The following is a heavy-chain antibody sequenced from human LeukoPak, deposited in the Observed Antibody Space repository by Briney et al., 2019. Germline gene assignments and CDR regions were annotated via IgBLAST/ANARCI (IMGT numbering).Heavy chain of an antibody. J-gene: IGHJ6*02. V-gene: IGHV1-18*01. D-gene: IGHD5-12*01. CDR1: GYTFTSYG. CDR2: ISAYNGNT. CDR3: AREGGYEPYYYYYGMDV. Sequence: ASVKVSCKASGYTFTSYGISWVRQAPGQGLEWMGWISAYNGNTNYAQKLQGRVTMTTDTSTSTAYMELRSLRSDDTAVYYCAREGGYEPYYYYYGMDVWGQGTTVTVSS.